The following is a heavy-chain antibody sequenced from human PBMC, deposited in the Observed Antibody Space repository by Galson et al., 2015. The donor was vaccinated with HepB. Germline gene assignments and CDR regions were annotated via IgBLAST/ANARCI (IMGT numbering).Heavy chain of an antibody. CDR3: ARALSGWYGT. CDR2: IIPILGIA. CDR1: GGTFSSYA. D-gene: IGHD6-19*01. J-gene: IGHJ4*02. Sequence: SVKVSCKASGGTFSSYAISWVRQAPGQGLEWMGRIIPILGIANYAQNFQGRVTITADKSTSTAYMELSSLKSEDTAVYYCARALSGWYGTWGQGTLVTVSS. V-gene: IGHV1-69*04.